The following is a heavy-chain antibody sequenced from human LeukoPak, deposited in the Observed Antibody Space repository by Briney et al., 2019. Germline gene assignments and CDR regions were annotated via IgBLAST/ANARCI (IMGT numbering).Heavy chain of an antibody. J-gene: IGHJ6*02. V-gene: IGHV1-46*01. CDR1: GYDFINYY. CDR2: INGNGGTT. Sequence: GASVKVSCKASGYDFINYYMHWVRQAPGQGLEWMGIINGNGGTTTYAQKFQGRVSMTRDTFTSTGYMELTSLRSEDTAVYYCAREIPQGMDVWGQGTTVTVSS. CDR3: AREIPQGMDV.